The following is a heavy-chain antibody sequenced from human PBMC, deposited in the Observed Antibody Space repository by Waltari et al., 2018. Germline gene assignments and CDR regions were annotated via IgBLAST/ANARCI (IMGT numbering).Heavy chain of an antibody. CDR3: ARIITSTKGYYFDY. J-gene: IGHJ4*02. CDR1: GGSISISTYY. Sequence: QLQLQESGPGLVKPSETLSLTCTVSGGSISISTYYWGWIRPPPGKGLEWIGNIYYSGSTYYHPSLKSRVTVSVDTSKNQFSLKLSSVTAADTAVYYCARIITSTKGYYFDYWGQGTLVTVSS. V-gene: IGHV4-39*01. CDR2: IYYSGST. D-gene: IGHD3-10*01.